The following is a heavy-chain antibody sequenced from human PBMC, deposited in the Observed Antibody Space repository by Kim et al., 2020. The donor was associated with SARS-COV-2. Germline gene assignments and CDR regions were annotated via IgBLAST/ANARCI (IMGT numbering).Heavy chain of an antibody. D-gene: IGHD1-26*01. CDR1: GGSISSGGYY. CDR3: ARDLNSSGSFVFDY. J-gene: IGHJ4*02. V-gene: IGHV4-31*03. Sequence: SETLSLTCTVSGGSISSGGYYWSWIRQHPGKGLEWIGYIYYSGSTYYNPSLKSRVTISVDTSKNQFSLKLSSVTAADTAVYYCARDLNSSGSFVFDYWGQGTLVTVSS. CDR2: IYYSGST.